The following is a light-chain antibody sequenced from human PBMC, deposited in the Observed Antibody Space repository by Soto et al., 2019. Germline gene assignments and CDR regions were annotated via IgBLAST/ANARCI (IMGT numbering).Light chain of an antibody. CDR1: QTVTSSY. CDR3: QQYGSSPT. CDR2: GAS. Sequence: EIVLTQSPGTLSLSPGEGATLSCRASQTVTSSYLAWYQQKPGQAPRLLIYGASSRATGIPDRFRGSGSGTDFTLTISRLEPEDFAVYSCQQYGSSPTFGQGTKVEIK. J-gene: IGKJ1*01. V-gene: IGKV3-20*01.